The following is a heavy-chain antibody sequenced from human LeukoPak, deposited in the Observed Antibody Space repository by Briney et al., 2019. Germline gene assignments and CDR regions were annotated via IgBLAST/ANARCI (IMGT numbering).Heavy chain of an antibody. J-gene: IGHJ3*02. CDR3: ARGGLYWHI. CDR1: GITLSTYW. Sequence: GGSLRLSCAASGITLSTYWMSWGRQAPGKGLEWVANIKQDGSEKNYVDSVKGRFTISRDNARNSLYLQMDSLRAEDTALYYCARGGLYWHIWGQGTMVTVSS. V-gene: IGHV3-7*04. CDR2: IKQDGSEK. D-gene: IGHD2-15*01.